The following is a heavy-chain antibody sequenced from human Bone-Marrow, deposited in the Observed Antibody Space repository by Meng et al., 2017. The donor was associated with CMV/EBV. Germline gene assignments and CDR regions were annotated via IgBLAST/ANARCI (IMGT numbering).Heavy chain of an antibody. CDR3: ARDFYGSGSYWDY. D-gene: IGHD3-10*01. Sequence: SETLSLTCTVSGGSISSYYWSWIRQPPGKGLEWIGYIYYSGSTNYNPSLKSRVTISVDTSKNQFSLKLSSVTAADTAVYYWARDFYGSGSYWDYWGQGTLVTVSS. V-gene: IGHV4-59*01. J-gene: IGHJ4*02. CDR1: GGSISSYY. CDR2: IYYSGST.